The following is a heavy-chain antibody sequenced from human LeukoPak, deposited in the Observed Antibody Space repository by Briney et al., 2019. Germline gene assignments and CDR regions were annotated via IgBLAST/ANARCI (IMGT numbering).Heavy chain of an antibody. CDR1: GGSISSYY. V-gene: IGHV4-59*08. D-gene: IGHD6-13*01. CDR3: ARHRKQQLAGVWFDP. CDR2: IYYSGST. Sequence: SETLSLTCTVSGGSISSYYWSWIRQPPGKGLEWIGHIYYSGSTNYNPSLKSRVTISVDTSKNQFSLKLSSVTAADTAVYYCARHRKQQLAGVWFDPWGQGTLVTVSS. J-gene: IGHJ5*02.